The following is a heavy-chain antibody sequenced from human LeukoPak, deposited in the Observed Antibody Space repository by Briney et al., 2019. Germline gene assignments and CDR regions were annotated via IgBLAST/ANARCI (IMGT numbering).Heavy chain of an antibody. J-gene: IGHJ4*02. D-gene: IGHD6-19*01. V-gene: IGHV3-49*03. CDR2: ISGGTT. CDR3: SRGSGWLSVY. Sequence: GGSLRLSCTASGFTFGDYLMSWFRQAPGRGLEWIGFISGGTTEYAAPVKGRFTISRDDSTSIAYLQMNSLTTEDTAVYYCSRGSGWLSVYWGQGTLVTVSS. CDR1: GFTFGDYL.